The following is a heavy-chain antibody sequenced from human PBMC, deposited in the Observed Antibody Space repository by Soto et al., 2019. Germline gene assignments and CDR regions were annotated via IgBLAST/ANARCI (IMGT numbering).Heavy chain of an antibody. D-gene: IGHD2-21*01. CDR3: ERDNGIARSFAP. CDR2: ISFSSTTI. CDR1: GFAFSTYS. V-gene: IGHV3-48*02. Sequence: WGSRRLSCAASGFAFSTYSMNWVRQAPGKGLEWVSYISFSSTTIFYADSVRGRFTISRDNAKNSLYLQMNTLRDEDTAVYYCERDNGIARSFAPCAEGTLIT. J-gene: IGHJ5*02.